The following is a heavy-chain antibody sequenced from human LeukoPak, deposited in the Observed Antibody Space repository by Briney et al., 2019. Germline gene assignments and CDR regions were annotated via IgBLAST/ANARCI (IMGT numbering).Heavy chain of an antibody. CDR2: VNSDGSTT. D-gene: IGHD4-17*01. Sequence: PGGSLRLSCAASGFTFSSYAMSWVRQAPGKGLEWVSRVNSDGSTTDYADSVKGRFTISRDNAKNTLYLQMNSLRADDTAIYYCTRNVLGYGDWDIWGQGTLVTVSS. J-gene: IGHJ4*02. V-gene: IGHV3-74*01. CDR3: TRNVLGYGDWDI. CDR1: GFTFSSYA.